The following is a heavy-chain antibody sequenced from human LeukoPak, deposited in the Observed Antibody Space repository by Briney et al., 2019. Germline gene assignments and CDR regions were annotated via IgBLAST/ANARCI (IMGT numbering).Heavy chain of an antibody. V-gene: IGHV3-48*01. D-gene: IGHD5-18*01. CDR1: GFTFSSYS. Sequence: GGSLRLSCAASGFTFSSYSMNWVRQAPGKGLEWASYISSSSSTIYYADSVKGRFTISRDNAKNSLYLQMNSLRAEDTAVYYCARHLPMVIGNYFDYWGQGTLVTVSS. CDR2: ISSSSSTI. CDR3: ARHLPMVIGNYFDY. J-gene: IGHJ4*02.